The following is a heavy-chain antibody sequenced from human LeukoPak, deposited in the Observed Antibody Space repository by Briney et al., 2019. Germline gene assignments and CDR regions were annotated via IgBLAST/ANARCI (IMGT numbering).Heavy chain of an antibody. CDR1: GLTFSSYW. D-gene: IGHD3-16*01. J-gene: IGHJ4*02. Sequence: GGSLRLSCAASGLTFSSYWMNWVRQAPGKGLEWVANIKQDGSEMYYVDSVKGRFTISRDNAKNSLYLQMNSLRAEDTAVYYCARDGFWGNFFDYWGQGTLVTVSS. CDR2: IKQDGSEM. V-gene: IGHV3-7*05. CDR3: ARDGFWGNFFDY.